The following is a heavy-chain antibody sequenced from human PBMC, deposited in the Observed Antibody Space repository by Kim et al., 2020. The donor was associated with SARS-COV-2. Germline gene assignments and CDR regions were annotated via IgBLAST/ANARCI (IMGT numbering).Heavy chain of an antibody. CDR3: TTERVGYYYDSSGYAY. Sequence: GGSLRLSCAASGFTFSNAWMSWGRQAPGKGLEWVGRIKSKTEGGTTDDAAPVKGRFTISRDDSKNTLYLQMNSRKTEDTAVYYCTTERVGYYYDSSGYAYWGTVTLVTVST. J-gene: IGHJ4*02. D-gene: IGHD3-22*01. CDR1: GFTFSNAW. V-gene: IGHV3-15*01. CDR2: IKSKTEGGTT.